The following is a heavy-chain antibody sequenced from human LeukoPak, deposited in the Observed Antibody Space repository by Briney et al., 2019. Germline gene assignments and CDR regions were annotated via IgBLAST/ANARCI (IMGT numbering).Heavy chain of an antibody. CDR2: INPNSGGT. CDR3: ARDKYYYDSSGYYPDY. V-gene: IGHV1-2*02. J-gene: IGHJ4*02. D-gene: IGHD3-22*01. Sequence: GASVKVSCKASGYTFTGSYMHWVRQAPGQGLEWMGWINPNSGGTNYAQKFQGRVTMTRDTSISTAYMELSRLRSDDTAVYYCARDKYYYDSSGYYPDYWGQGTLVTVSS. CDR1: GYTFTGSY.